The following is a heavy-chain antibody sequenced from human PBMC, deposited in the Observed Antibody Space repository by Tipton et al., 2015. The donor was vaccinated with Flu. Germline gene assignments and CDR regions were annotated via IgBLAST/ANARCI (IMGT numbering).Heavy chain of an antibody. V-gene: IGHV3-53*01. CDR1: GFTVSTNY. Sequence: VQLVQSGGGLIQPGGSLRLSCEASGFTVSTNYMGWVRQAPGKGLEWVSVIYRGDRTYYADAVKGRFTTSRDNSKNTLYVQMNSLRVEDTAVYYCAGVREADYAYGMDVWSQGTTVTVSS. J-gene: IGHJ6*02. CDR2: IYRGDRT. CDR3: AGVREADYAYGMDV. D-gene: IGHD3-16*01.